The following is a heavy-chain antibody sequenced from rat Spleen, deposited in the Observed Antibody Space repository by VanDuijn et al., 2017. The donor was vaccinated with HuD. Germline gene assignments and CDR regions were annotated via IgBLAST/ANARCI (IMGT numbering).Heavy chain of an antibody. Sequence: EVQLVESGGGLVQPGRSLKLSCAASGFIFSDSGMAWVRQTPTKGLEWVASITNTGGSTYYPDSVKGRFTISRHNAKSTLYLQMDSLRSEDTATYYCVRHGYTRYYFDYWGQGVMVTVSS. J-gene: IGHJ2*01. V-gene: IGHV5S13*01. CDR3: VRHGYTRYYFDY. CDR2: ITNTGGST. D-gene: IGHD1-9*01. CDR1: GFIFSDSG.